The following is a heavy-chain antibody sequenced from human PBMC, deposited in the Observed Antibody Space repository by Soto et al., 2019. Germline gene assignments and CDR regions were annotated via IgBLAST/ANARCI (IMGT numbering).Heavy chain of an antibody. V-gene: IGHV4-59*08. J-gene: IGHJ4*02. CDR1: GGSVSSYY. Sequence: SETLSLTCPFSGGSVSSYYLSLILQSPGKGLELIGFIYYSGSTKYKPSLKSRVTISVDTSKNQFSLKVSSATAADTAVYYCARHSNRNYGLYYFEYWGLGALVTVSS. D-gene: IGHD4-4*01. CDR3: ARHSNRNYGLYYFEY. CDR2: IYYSGST.